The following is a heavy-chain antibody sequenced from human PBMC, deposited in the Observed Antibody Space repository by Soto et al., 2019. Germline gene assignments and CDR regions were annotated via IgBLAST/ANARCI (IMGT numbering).Heavy chain of an antibody. D-gene: IGHD2-2*01. CDR1: GFTFSDYY. V-gene: IGHV3-11*01. CDR3: ARGYRDCSSTSCYGGGGLVAFDI. CDR2: ISSSGSTI. Sequence: GGSLRLSCAASGFTFSDYYMSWIRQAPGKGLEWVSYISSSGSTIYYADSVKGRFTISRDNAKNSLYLQMNSLRAEDTAVYYCARGYRDCSSTSCYGGGGLVAFDIWGQGTMVTVSS. J-gene: IGHJ3*02.